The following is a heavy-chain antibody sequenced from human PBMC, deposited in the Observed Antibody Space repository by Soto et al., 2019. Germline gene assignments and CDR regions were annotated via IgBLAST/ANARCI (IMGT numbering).Heavy chain of an antibody. D-gene: IGHD6-13*01. J-gene: IGHJ4*02. V-gene: IGHV1-69*13. Sequence: SVKVSCKASGGTFSSYAISWVRQAPGQGLEWMGGIIPIFGTANYAQKFQGRVTITADESTSTAYMELSSLRSEDTAVYYCASSPGSSWYSFDYWGQGTLVAVSS. CDR3: ASSPGSSWYSFDY. CDR1: GGTFSSYA. CDR2: IIPIFGTA.